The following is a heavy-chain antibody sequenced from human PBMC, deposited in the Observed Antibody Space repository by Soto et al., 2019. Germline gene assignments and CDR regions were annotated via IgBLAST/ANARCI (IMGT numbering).Heavy chain of an antibody. Sequence: QVQLVESGGGVVQPGRSLRLSCAASGFIFSNFGMHWVRQAPGNGLGWVAGVWYDGSNGVSADSVKGRFTISRDNAKIQLYLQMTGLRAEYKFVYVGGRGPRRAPASAMDVWGQGTTVTVSS. J-gene: IGHJ6*02. CDR2: VWYDGSNG. CDR1: GFIFSNFG. V-gene: IGHV3-33*01. CDR3: GRGPRRAPASAMDV. D-gene: IGHD6-6*01.